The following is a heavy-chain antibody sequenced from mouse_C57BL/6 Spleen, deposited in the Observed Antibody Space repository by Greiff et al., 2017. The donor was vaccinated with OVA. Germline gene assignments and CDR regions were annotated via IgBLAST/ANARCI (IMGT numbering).Heavy chain of an antibody. V-gene: IGHV1-82*01. CDR2: IYPGDGDT. Sequence: QVQLQQSGPELVKPGASVKISCKASGYAFSSSWMNWVKQRPGKGLEWIGRIYPGDGDTNYNGKFKGKATLTADKSSSTAYMQLSSLTSEDSAVYFCARYPASTTVYAMDYWGQGTSVTVSS. CDR1: GYAFSSSW. D-gene: IGHD1-1*01. J-gene: IGHJ4*01. CDR3: ARYPASTTVYAMDY.